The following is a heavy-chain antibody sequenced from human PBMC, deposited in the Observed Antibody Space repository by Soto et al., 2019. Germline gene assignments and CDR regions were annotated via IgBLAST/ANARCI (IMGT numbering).Heavy chain of an antibody. V-gene: IGHV3-7*03. D-gene: IGHD2-8*02. J-gene: IGHJ5*02. CDR2: IKHDGSQS. Sequence: PGGSLRLSCAASGFTFSSYSMNWVRQAPGKGLEWVANIKHDGSQSYYEDSVKCRFTISRDNAKNSLYLQVNRLRVDDTAVYFCARLLLYSTSGRGWFDPRGQGTLVTVSS. CDR1: GFTFSSYS. CDR3: ARLLLYSTSGRGWFDP.